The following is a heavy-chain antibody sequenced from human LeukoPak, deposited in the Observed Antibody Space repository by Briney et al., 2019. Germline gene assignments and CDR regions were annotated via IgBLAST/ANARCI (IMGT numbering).Heavy chain of an antibody. CDR3: TRLRGDWFRFDY. CDR2: IKTKSNNYAT. J-gene: IGHJ4*02. CDR1: GLTFSDSA. Sequence: GGSLRLSCAASGLTFSDSAIHWVRQASGKGLEWVGRIKTKSNNYATAFAASVKGRFTISRDDSKNTAYLQMKSLKSADTAIYYCTRLRGDWFRFDYWGQGTLVTVSS. D-gene: IGHD3-9*01. V-gene: IGHV3-73*01.